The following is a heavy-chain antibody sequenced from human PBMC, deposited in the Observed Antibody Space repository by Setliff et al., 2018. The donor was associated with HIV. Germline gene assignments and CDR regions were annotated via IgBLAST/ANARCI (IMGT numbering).Heavy chain of an antibody. Sequence: RASVKVSCKASGYTFTSCFLHWVRQAPGQGPEYMGIINPSDGSADYVEKFQDRVTITRDTSTSTVYMELSSLRSEDTAVYYCARRNRVRTNWLAHDYWGQGTLVTVSS. CDR1: GYTFTSCF. J-gene: IGHJ4*02. CDR3: ARRNRVRTNWLAHDY. CDR2: INPSDGSA. V-gene: IGHV1-46*01. D-gene: IGHD6-19*01.